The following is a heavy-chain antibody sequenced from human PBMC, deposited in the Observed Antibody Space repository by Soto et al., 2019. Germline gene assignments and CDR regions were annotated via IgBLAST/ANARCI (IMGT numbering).Heavy chain of an antibody. D-gene: IGHD2-15*01. V-gene: IGHV4-59*01. CDR1: GGSISSYY. CDR2: IYYSGST. J-gene: IGHJ5*02. CDR3: ARDDIGNWFEP. Sequence: PSETLSLTCTVSGGSISSYYWSWIRQPPGKGLEWIGYIYYSGSTNYNPSLKSRVTISVDTSKNQFSLKLSSVTAADTAVYDCARDDIGNWFEPWGQGTRVTVSS.